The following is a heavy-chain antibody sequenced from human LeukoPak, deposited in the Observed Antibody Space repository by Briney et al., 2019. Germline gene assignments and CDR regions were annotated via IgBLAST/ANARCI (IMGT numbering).Heavy chain of an antibody. J-gene: IGHJ4*02. Sequence: GGSLRLSCAASGFTFSSYAMNWVRQAPGKGQEWVSSISGSGGSTYYADSVKGRFTISRDISKNTLYLQMNSLRAEDTAVYYCATRLYYYDSSLGYWGQGTLVTVSS. CDR2: ISGSGGST. CDR1: GFTFSSYA. V-gene: IGHV3-23*01. CDR3: ATRLYYYDSSLGY. D-gene: IGHD3-22*01.